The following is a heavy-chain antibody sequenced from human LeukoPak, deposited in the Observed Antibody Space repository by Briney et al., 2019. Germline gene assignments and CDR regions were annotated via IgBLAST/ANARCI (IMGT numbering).Heavy chain of an antibody. V-gene: IGHV3-23*01. CDR2: ISGSGGST. D-gene: IGHD1-7*01. J-gene: IGHJ5*02. CDR1: GFTFSSYA. CDR3: AKGQGNYPLNWFDP. Sequence: PGGSQRLSCAASGFTFSSYAMSWVRQAPGKGLEWVSAISGSGGSTYYADSVKGRFTISRDNSKNTLYLQMNSLRAEDTAVYYCAKGQGNYPLNWFDPWGQGTLVTVSS.